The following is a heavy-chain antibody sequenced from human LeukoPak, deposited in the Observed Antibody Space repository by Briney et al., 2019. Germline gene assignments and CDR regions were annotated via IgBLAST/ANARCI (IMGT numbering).Heavy chain of an antibody. D-gene: IGHD3-3*01. J-gene: IGHJ4*02. CDR2: ISGSGGST. V-gene: IGHV3-23*01. Sequence: GGSLRLSCAASGFTFSSYAMSWVRQAPGKELEWVSAISGSGGSTYYADSVKGRFTISRDNSKNTLYLQMNSLRAEDTAVYYCAKELKDYDFWSGYFNPLDYWGQGTLVTVSS. CDR3: AKELKDYDFWSGYFNPLDY. CDR1: GFTFSSYA.